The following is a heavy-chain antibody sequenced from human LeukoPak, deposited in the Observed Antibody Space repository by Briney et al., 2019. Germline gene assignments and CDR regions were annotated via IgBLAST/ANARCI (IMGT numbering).Heavy chain of an antibody. V-gene: IGHV1-2*02. J-gene: IGHJ3*02. CDR1: GYTFTGYY. CDR3: AAREVRYFDWLLHDAFDI. D-gene: IGHD3-9*01. CDR2: INPNSGGT. Sequence: GASVKVSCKASGYTFTGYYMHWVRQAPGQGLEWMGWINPNSGGTNYAQKFQERVTITRDMSTSTAYMELSSLRSEDTAVYYCAAREVRYFDWLLHDAFDIWGQGTMVTVSS.